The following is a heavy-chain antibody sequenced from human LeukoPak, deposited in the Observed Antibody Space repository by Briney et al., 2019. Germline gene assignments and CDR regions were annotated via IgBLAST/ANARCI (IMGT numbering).Heavy chain of an antibody. CDR2: IYSGGTT. Sequence: QAGGSLRLSCVASGFTVSSSDMSWVRLAPGKGLEWVSVIYSGGTTSYADSVKGRFTVSRDNSKNTLSLQMNSLRAEDTAVYYCARDRRGYGGNFDYWGQGTLVTVSS. D-gene: IGHD4-23*01. V-gene: IGHV3-66*01. CDR3: ARDRRGYGGNFDY. CDR1: GFTVSSSD. J-gene: IGHJ4*02.